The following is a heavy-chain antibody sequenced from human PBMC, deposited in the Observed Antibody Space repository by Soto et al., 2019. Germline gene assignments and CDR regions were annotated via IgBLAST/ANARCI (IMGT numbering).Heavy chain of an antibody. V-gene: IGHV3-23*01. J-gene: IGHJ4*02. D-gene: IGHD3-10*01. CDR2: ISGGGDTT. CDR1: GFTFNNYA. Sequence: EVQLLESGGGLVQPGGSLRLSCAASGFTFNNYAMTWVRQAPGKGLEWVSAISGGGDTTSYADSVKGRFTVSRDGSKNTLYLQTSSLRSEDTSLYYRAKGPGGSGRLTPPVDFWGQGTLVTASS. CDR3: AKGPGGSGRLTPPVDF.